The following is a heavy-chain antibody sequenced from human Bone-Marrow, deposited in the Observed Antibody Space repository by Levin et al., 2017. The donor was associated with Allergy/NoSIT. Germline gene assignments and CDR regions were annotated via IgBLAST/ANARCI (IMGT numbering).Heavy chain of an antibody. CDR1: GFTFGDYA. J-gene: IGHJ5*02. D-gene: IGHD6-13*01. V-gene: IGHV3-49*04. Sequence: PGGSLRLSCTASGFTFGDYAMSWVRQAPGKGLEWVGFIRSKAYGGTTEYAASVKGRFTISRDDSKSIAYLQMNSLKTEDTAVYYCTRVKIAAAGTNWFDPWGQGTLVTVSS. CDR2: IRSKAYGGTT. CDR3: TRVKIAAAGTNWFDP.